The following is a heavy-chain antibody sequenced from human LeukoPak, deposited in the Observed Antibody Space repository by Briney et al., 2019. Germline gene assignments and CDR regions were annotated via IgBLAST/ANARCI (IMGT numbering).Heavy chain of an antibody. D-gene: IGHD1-26*01. Sequence: GGSLRLSCAASGFTFSSYAMSWVRQAPGKGLEWVSGICDSGDITYYADSVKGRFTISRDNSKNTLYVQMNSLRVEDTAVYFCAKDRRGGSYYAATLDIWGPGTMVTVSS. CDR3: AKDRRGGSYYAATLDI. CDR2: ICDSGDIT. J-gene: IGHJ3*02. CDR1: GFTFSSYA. V-gene: IGHV3-23*01.